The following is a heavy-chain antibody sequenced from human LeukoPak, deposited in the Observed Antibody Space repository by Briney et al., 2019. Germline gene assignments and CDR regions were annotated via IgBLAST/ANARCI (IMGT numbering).Heavy chain of an antibody. Sequence: GGSLRLSCAASRFSFSDYTMSWVRQLPGKGLEWVSGISGSGDNTYYADSVKGRFTISRDNSKNTLYVQVNSLGTEDTAAYYCAKGSYYDSSGSFYFDYWGQGTLVTVSS. D-gene: IGHD3-22*01. J-gene: IGHJ4*02. CDR3: AKGSYYDSSGSFYFDY. V-gene: IGHV3-23*01. CDR1: RFSFSDYT. CDR2: ISGSGDNT.